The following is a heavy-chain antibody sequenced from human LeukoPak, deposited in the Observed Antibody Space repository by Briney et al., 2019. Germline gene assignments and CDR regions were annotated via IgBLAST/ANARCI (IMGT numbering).Heavy chain of an antibody. D-gene: IGHD5-12*01. J-gene: IGHJ4*02. Sequence: SETLSLTCTVSGGSISSSNYYWGWIRQPPGKGLECIGNIYYSGSTYYTPSLKSRVTISVYTSKNQFSLKLSSVTAADTAVYYCARLRGYDSVGWDADYWGQGTLVTVSS. CDR3: ARLRGYDSVGWDADY. CDR1: GGSISSSNYY. V-gene: IGHV4-39*01. CDR2: IYYSGST.